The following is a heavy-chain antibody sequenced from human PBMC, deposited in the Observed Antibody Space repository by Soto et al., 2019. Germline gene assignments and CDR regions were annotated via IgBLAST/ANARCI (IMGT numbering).Heavy chain of an antibody. V-gene: IGHV3-11*03. CDR1: GFTVSAYY. Sequence: PGGSLRLSCTATGFTVSAYYMAWVRQAPGKGLEWISYISGDSRYTKDAESVKGRFTISRDNAKNSLYLQMNSLRAEDTAVYFCATGQQVRMADIWGQGTMVTVSS. J-gene: IGHJ3*02. CDR3: ATGQQVRMADI. D-gene: IGHD6-13*01. CDR2: ISGDSRYT.